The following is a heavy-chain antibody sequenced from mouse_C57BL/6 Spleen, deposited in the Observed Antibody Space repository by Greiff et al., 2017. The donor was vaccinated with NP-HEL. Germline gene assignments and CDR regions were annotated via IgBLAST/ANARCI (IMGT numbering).Heavy chain of an antibody. V-gene: IGHV5-9*01. D-gene: IGHD2-4*01. CDR3: ARKDYYDYTWFAY. CDR2: ISGGGGNT. Sequence: EVQLVESGGGLVKPGGSLKLSCAASGFTFSSYTMSWVRQTPEKRLEWVATISGGGGNTYYPDSVKGRFTISRDNAKNTLYLQMSRLRSEDTALYYCARKDYYDYTWFAYWGQGTLVTVSA. J-gene: IGHJ3*01. CDR1: GFTFSSYT.